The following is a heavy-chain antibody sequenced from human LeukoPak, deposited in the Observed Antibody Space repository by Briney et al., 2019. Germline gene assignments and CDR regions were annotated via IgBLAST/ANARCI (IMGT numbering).Heavy chain of an antibody. CDR1: GGSVSSADYY. D-gene: IGHD2-2*01. Sequence: SETLSLTCTVSGGSVSSADYYWSWIRQPPGKGLEWIGEINHSGSTNYNPSLKSRVTISVDTSKNQFSLKLSSVTAADTAVYYCARGVACSTSCYGRNWFDPWGQGTLVTVSS. J-gene: IGHJ5*02. V-gene: IGHV4-34*01. CDR2: INHSGST. CDR3: ARGVACSTSCYGRNWFDP.